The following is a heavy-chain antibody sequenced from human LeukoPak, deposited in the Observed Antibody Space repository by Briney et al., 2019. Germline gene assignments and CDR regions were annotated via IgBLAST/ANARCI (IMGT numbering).Heavy chain of an antibody. D-gene: IGHD2-15*01. CDR2: ISGSGGST. CDR3: AKDTCSGGSGYVDDAFDI. J-gene: IGHJ3*02. CDR1: GFTFSSYA. Sequence: GGSLRLSCAASGFTFSSYAMSWVRQAPGKGLEWVSAISGSGGSTYYADSVKGRFTISRDNSKITLYLQMNSLRAEDTAVYYCAKDTCSGGSGYVDDAFDIWGQRTKVNVFS. V-gene: IGHV3-23*01.